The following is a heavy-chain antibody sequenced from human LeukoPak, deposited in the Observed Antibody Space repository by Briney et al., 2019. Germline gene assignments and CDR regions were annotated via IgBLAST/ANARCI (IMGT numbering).Heavy chain of an antibody. Sequence: SETLSLTCTVSGGSISNYYWSWIRQPPGKGLEWIGYIYYSGSTNYNPSLKSRVTISVDTSKNQFSLKLSSVTAADTAVYYCASYVPYYFDYWGQGTLVTVSS. CDR2: IYYSGST. CDR3: ASYVPYYFDY. J-gene: IGHJ4*02. D-gene: IGHD2-2*01. CDR1: GGSISNYY. V-gene: IGHV4-59*01.